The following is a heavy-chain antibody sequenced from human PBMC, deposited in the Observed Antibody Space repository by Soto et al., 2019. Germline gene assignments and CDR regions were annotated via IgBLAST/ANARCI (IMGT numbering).Heavy chain of an antibody. CDR2: IYIDDT. V-gene: IGHV1-18*01. Sequence: QVQLVQSGAAVKKPGASVKVSCKASGYTFSNYGFSWMRQAPGQGLEWMGWIYIDDTKYAQNLQGRVTMTTDTSTSTIYMELRSLRSDDTAVYYCARDRDWNLDYWGQGTLVTVSS. CDR1: GYTFSNYG. D-gene: IGHD1-1*01. CDR3: ARDRDWNLDY. J-gene: IGHJ4*02.